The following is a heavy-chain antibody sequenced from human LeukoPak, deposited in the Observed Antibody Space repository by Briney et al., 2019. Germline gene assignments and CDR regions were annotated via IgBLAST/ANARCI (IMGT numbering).Heavy chain of an antibody. CDR1: RFTFSSYW. CDR3: ARGGNGVNVGYCDY. Sequence: GGSLRLSCPAYRFTFSSYWMSWARQAPGKGREWVANIKQDGSEKHHVDSVKGRFTISRDNAKNSLYLQMDSLRAEDTAVYCCARGGNGVNVGYCDYWGQGILVTVSS. CDR2: IKQDGSEK. D-gene: IGHD5-12*01. J-gene: IGHJ4*02. V-gene: IGHV3-7*04.